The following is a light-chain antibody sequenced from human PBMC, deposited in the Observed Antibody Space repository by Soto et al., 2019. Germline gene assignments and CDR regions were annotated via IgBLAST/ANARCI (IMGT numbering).Light chain of an antibody. V-gene: IGLV1-47*01. CDR1: NSNIGDNY. Sequence: QSVMTQPPSASGTPGQRVTISCSGSNSNIGDNYVSWFQRLPGTAPKLLIYRNNQRPSGVPDRFSGSKSGTSASLAISGLRSEDEGDYYCASWDDSLSGFYVFGTGTKLTVL. J-gene: IGLJ1*01. CDR2: RNN. CDR3: ASWDDSLSGFYV.